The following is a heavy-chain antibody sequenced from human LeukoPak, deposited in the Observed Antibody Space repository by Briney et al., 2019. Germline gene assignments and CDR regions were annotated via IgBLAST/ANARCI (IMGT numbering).Heavy chain of an antibody. CDR1: GYTFTSYG. Sequence: SVKVSCKASGYTFTSYGISWVRQAPGQGLEWMGGIIPIFGTANYAQKFQGRVTITADESTSTAYMELSSLRSEDTAVYYCARGGGVTGLYYYYYMDVWGKGTTVTVSS. CDR3: ARGGGVTGLYYYYYMDV. V-gene: IGHV1-69*13. D-gene: IGHD7-27*01. J-gene: IGHJ6*03. CDR2: IIPIFGTA.